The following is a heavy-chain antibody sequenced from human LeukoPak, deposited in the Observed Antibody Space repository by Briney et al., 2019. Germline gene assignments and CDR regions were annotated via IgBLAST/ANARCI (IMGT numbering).Heavy chain of an antibody. CDR2: INHSGST. Sequence: SETLSLTCGVYGGSLSGYYGHWLRQPPRKGGQWSGDINHSGSTNYNPSLKGRVNISLDKSKKQFSLKLSSVTAAHTAVYYCARVRAGSSSPSVSDSLDIWGQGTMVTVSS. J-gene: IGHJ3*02. D-gene: IGHD6-6*01. V-gene: IGHV4-34*01. CDR3: ARVRAGSSSPSVSDSLDI. CDR1: GGSLSGYY.